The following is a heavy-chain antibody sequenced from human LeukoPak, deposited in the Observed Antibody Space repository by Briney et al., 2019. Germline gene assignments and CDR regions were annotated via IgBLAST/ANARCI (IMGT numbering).Heavy chain of an antibody. Sequence: PGGSLKLSCAASGFTVSSSYMSWVRQAPGKGLEWVSVIYSGGSTYYADSVQGRFTIFRDNSKNTVYLQMKSLRAQDTAVYYCARNTDGARWFDPWGQGTLVTVSS. CDR1: GFTVSSSY. J-gene: IGHJ5*02. D-gene: IGHD1/OR15-1a*01. V-gene: IGHV3-53*01. CDR2: IYSGGST. CDR3: ARNTDGARWFDP.